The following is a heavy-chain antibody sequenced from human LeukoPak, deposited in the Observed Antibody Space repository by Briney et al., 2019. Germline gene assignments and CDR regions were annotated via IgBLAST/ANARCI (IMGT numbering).Heavy chain of an antibody. Sequence: SETLSLTCSVSGGSLSSHYWSWIRQPPGKGLELIGHIHDTRSTFYNPSLRGRVTISLDTCNNQFSLKLTSITAADTAVYYCARFSSGCSTSSCYLTYWGQGTRVTVS. CDR3: ARFSSGCSTSSCYLTY. V-gene: IGHV4-59*11. CDR2: IHDTRST. D-gene: IGHD2-2*01. J-gene: IGHJ4*02. CDR1: GGSLSSHY.